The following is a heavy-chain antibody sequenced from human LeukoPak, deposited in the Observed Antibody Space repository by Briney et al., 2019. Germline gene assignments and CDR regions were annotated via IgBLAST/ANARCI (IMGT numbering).Heavy chain of an antibody. Sequence: SGGSLRLSCAASGFTFSSYGMHWVRQAPGKGLEWVAFIRYDGSNKYYADSVKGRFTISRDNSKNTLYLQMNSLRAEDTAVYYCAKDHSLDIYGPPQLGYWGQGTLVTVSS. D-gene: IGHD5-18*01. CDR2: IRYDGSNK. CDR1: GFTFSSYG. J-gene: IGHJ4*02. CDR3: AKDHSLDIYGPPQLGY. V-gene: IGHV3-30*02.